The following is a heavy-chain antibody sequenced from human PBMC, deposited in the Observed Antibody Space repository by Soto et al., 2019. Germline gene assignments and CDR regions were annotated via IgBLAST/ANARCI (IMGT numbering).Heavy chain of an antibody. CDR1: GDTFSSYA. V-gene: IGHV1-69*01. D-gene: IGHD3-16*01. J-gene: IGHJ4*02. CDR2: IIPVYGTA. Sequence: QVQLVQSGAEVKKPGSSVKVSCKASGDTFSSYALSWVRQAPGQGLEWMGGIIPVYGTANYAQKFQDRVTITADESTSTADMELSSLRSEDTAVYYCARDSRKYTYGGSFDYWGQGTRVTVSS. CDR3: ARDSRKYTYGGSFDY.